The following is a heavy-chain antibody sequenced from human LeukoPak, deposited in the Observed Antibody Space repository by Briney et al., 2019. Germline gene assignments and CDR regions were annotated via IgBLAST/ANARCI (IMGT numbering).Heavy chain of an antibody. J-gene: IGHJ4*02. V-gene: IGHV3-7*03. Sequence: GGSLRLSCVASGFTFSNYWLGWVRQAPGEGLEWVANIKQDGSEKYYVDSVKGRFTISRDNAKNSLYLQMNSLRAEDTAVYYCNTGYHCDYWGQGTLVTVSS. D-gene: IGHD3-9*01. CDR2: IKQDGSEK. CDR1: GFTFSNYW. CDR3: NTGYHCDY.